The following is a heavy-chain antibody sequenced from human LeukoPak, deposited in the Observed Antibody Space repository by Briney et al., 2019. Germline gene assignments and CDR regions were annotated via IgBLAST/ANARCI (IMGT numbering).Heavy chain of an antibody. D-gene: IGHD3-3*01. V-gene: IGHV1-18*01. J-gene: IGHJ2*01. CDR1: GGTFSSYA. CDR3: ARDVADYDFWSGYSYWYFDL. CDR2: ISAYNGNT. Sequence: ASVKVSCKASGGTFSSYAISWVRQAPGQGLEWMGWISAYNGNTNYAQKLQGRVTMTTDTSTSTAYMELRSLRSDDTAVYYCARDVADYDFWSGYSYWYFDLWGRGTLVTVSS.